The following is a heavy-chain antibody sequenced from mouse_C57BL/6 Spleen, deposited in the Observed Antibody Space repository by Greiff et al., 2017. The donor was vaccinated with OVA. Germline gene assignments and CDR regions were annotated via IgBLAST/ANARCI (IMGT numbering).Heavy chain of an antibody. CDR1: GYTFTSYW. V-gene: IGHV1-61*01. Sequence: QVHVKQSGAELVRPGSSVKLSCKASGYTFTSYWMDWVKQRPGQGLEWIGNIYPSDSETHYNQKFKDKATLTVDKSSSTAYMQLSSLTSEDSAVYYCAREDSSGSFAYWGQGTLVTVSA. CDR2: IYPSDSET. CDR3: AREDSSGSFAY. D-gene: IGHD3-2*02. J-gene: IGHJ3*01.